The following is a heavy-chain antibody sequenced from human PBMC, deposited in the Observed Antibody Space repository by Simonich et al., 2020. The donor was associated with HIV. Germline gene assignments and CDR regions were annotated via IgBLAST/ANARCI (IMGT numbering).Heavy chain of an antibody. J-gene: IGHJ1*01. Sequence: QLQLQQWGAGLLKPSETLSLTCAVYGGSFSGYYWSWIRQPPGKGLVRIGESNHSGSTNYNPSLKSRVTISVDTSKNQVSLKLSSVTAADTAVYYCARLTAGGLGEYFQHWGQGTLVTVSS. CDR1: GGSFSGYY. D-gene: IGHD6-13*01. CDR3: ARLTAGGLGEYFQH. V-gene: IGHV4-34*01. CDR2: SNHSGST.